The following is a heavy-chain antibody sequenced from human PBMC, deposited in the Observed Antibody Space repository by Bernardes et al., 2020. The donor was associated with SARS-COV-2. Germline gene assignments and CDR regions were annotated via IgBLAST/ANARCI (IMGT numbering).Heavy chain of an antibody. V-gene: IGHV4-59*01. CDR1: NGSLKNSF. CDR2: IYESGST. CDR3: ARDPGARGRIFGVPRGSVNGLDV. Sequence: SETLSLTCTVSNGSLKNSFWNWIRQSPEKGLEWMGYIYESGSTNYNPSLQSRITISADTSKNQVSLKLTSVTAADTAIYYCARDPGARGRIFGVPRGSVNGLDVWGQGTAVTVS. D-gene: IGHD3-3*02. J-gene: IGHJ6*02.